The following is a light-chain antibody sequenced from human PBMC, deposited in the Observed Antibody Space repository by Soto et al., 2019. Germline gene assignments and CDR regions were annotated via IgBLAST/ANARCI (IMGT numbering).Light chain of an antibody. J-gene: IGKJ4*01. Sequence: DLQMTQSPSSLSASVGDRVTITCRASQSISAYLNWYQQKPGKAPKFLIYAASSLQSGVPSRFSGSGSGTDFTLTINSLQPEDFATYYCQQSYSTPFAFGGGTKVEIK. CDR2: AAS. CDR3: QQSYSTPFA. V-gene: IGKV1-39*01. CDR1: QSISAY.